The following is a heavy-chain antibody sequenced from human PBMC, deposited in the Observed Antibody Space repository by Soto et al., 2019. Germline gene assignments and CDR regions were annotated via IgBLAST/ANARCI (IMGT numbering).Heavy chain of an antibody. J-gene: IGHJ5*02. Sequence: SETLSLTCTVSGGSISSFYWSWIRQPPGKGLEWIGYIYHSGSTYYNPSLKSRVTISVDRSKNQFSLKLSSVTAADTAVYYCARVPDRWGQGTLVTVSS. CDR2: IYHSGST. V-gene: IGHV4-59*12. CDR1: GGSISSFY. CDR3: ARVPDR. D-gene: IGHD2-2*01.